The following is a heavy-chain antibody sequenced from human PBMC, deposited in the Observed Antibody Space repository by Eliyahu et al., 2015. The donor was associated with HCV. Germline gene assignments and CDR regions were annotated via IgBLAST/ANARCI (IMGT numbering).Heavy chain of an antibody. CDR2: IEFNGRRV. J-gene: IGHJ4*02. D-gene: IGHD1-26*01. CDR1: GFXFXHFG. CDR3: ARVGYPTTWSGDF. V-gene: IGHV3-33*01. Sequence: QVQLVESGGGVVQPGRSLRLSCVASGFXFXHFGINWVRXAPGQGLEWVGXIEFNGRRVWYADSVKGRLTISRDQSKNTVYLQINSLKYEDTAVYYCARVGYPTTWSGDFWGRGTLVTVSS.